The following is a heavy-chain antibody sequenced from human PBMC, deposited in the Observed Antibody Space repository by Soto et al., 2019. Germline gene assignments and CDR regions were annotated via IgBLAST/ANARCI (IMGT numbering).Heavy chain of an antibody. Sequence: KTGGSLRLSCAASGFTFSDYYMSWIRQAPGKGLEWVSYISSSGSTIYYADSVKGRFTISRDNAKNSLYLQMNSLRAEDTAVYYCARDGNYDFWSGYYLTDYWGQGTLVTVSS. CDR2: ISSSGSTI. J-gene: IGHJ4*02. V-gene: IGHV3-11*01. D-gene: IGHD3-3*01. CDR1: GFTFSDYY. CDR3: ARDGNYDFWSGYYLTDY.